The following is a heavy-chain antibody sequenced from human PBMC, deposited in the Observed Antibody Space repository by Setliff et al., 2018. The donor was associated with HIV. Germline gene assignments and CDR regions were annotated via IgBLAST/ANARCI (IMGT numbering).Heavy chain of an antibody. CDR2: IYYSGST. CDR3: TRDYGFGQPIFGFDV. CDR1: GGSISSGAYY. Sequence: SETLSLTCTLSGGSISSGAYYWTWIRQHPGKGLEWIGYIYYSGSTYYNPSLKSRLTISLDTSSNQFSLRLSSVTAADTAVYYCTRDYGFGQPIFGFDVWGQGAMVTVSS. J-gene: IGHJ3*01. V-gene: IGHV4-31*03. D-gene: IGHD3-10*01.